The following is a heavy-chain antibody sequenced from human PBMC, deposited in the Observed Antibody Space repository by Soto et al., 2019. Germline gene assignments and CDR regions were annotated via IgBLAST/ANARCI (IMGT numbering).Heavy chain of an antibody. D-gene: IGHD6-13*01. CDR3: AKGGSWPSYGMDV. CDR2: ISYDGTNK. CDR1: GFTFSTYA. V-gene: IGHV3-30-3*01. J-gene: IGHJ6*02. Sequence: GGSLRLSCAASGFTFSTYAMHWVRQAPGKGLEWVAVISYDGTNKYYADSVRGRFTISRDNSKNTLFLQMNSLRAEDTAVYYCAKGGSWPSYGMDVWGQGTTVTVSS.